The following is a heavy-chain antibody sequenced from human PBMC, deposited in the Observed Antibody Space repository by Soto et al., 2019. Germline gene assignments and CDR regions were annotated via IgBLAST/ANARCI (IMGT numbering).Heavy chain of an antibody. CDR2: INPNSGGT. V-gene: IGHV1-2*02. CDR3: ARDSATVMQIPRKFLFWFDP. CDR1: GYSFTNND. Sequence: ASVKVSCKASGYSFTNNDVTWVRQAPGQGLEWMGWINPNSGGTNYAQKFQGRVTMTRDTSISTAYMELSRLRSDDTAVYYCARDSATVMQIPRKFLFWFDPWGEGTLV. D-gene: IGHD4-17*01. J-gene: IGHJ5*02.